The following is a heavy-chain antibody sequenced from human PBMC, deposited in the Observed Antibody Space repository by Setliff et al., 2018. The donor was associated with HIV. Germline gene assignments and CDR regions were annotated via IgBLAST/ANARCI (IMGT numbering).Heavy chain of an antibody. J-gene: IGHJ4*02. CDR2: MNPSTGEV. D-gene: IGHD2-21*01. V-gene: IGHV1-8*01. CDR3: ARPSHVYGDNGPLGY. CDR1: GYSFTAYQ. Sequence: ASVKVSCKTFGYSFTAYQINWVRQATGQALEWMAWMNPSTGEVGYAQKFQGRLAMTRDSSANIASMELRVLRSEDTAIYYCARPSHVYGDNGPLGYWGQGTLVTVTS.